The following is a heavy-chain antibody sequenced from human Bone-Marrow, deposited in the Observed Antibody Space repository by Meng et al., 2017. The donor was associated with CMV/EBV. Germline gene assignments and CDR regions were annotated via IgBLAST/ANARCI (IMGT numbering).Heavy chain of an antibody. CDR3: ARDATVTTYGMDV. V-gene: IGHV3-21*01. Sequence: GESLKISCVATGFNFSSYAMNWVRQAPGKGPEWVSCISSSSSYIYYAESMKGRFTISRDNAKNSLYLQVNSLRAEDMAVYYCARDATVTTYGMDVWGQGTTVTVSS. CDR2: ISSSSSYI. CDR1: GFNFSSYA. D-gene: IGHD4-11*01. J-gene: IGHJ6*02.